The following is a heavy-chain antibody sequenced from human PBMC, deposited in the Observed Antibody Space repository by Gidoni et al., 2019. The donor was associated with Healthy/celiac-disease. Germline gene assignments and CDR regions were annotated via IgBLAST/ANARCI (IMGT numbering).Heavy chain of an antibody. V-gene: IGHV3-30*02. Sequence: QVQLVESGGGVVQPGGSLSLSCAASGFTFSSYGMHWVRQAPGKGLEWVAFIRYDGSNKYYADSVKGRFTISRDNSKNTLYLQMNSLRAEDTAVYYCAKTQGPIAVAGNYYYYYGMDVWGQGTTVTVSS. CDR3: AKTQGPIAVAGNYYYYYGMDV. CDR1: GFTFSSYG. J-gene: IGHJ6*02. D-gene: IGHD6-19*01. CDR2: IRYDGSNK.